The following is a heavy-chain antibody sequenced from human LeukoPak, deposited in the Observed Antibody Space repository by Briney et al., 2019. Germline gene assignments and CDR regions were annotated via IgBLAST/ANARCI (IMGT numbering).Heavy chain of an antibody. Sequence: PSQTLSLTCTVSGDSISSGDYYWSWIRQPAGKGLEWIGRISSSGSTNYNPSLKSRVTISVDTSKNQFSLKLSSVTAADTAVYYCARLWFERGLDYWGQGTLVTVSS. V-gene: IGHV4-61*02. CDR1: GDSISSGDYY. CDR2: ISSSGST. J-gene: IGHJ4*02. D-gene: IGHD3-10*01. CDR3: ARLWFERGLDY.